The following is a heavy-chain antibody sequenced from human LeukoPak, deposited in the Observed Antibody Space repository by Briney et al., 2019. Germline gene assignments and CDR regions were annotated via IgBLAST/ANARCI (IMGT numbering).Heavy chain of an antibody. CDR2: IYHGGSA. J-gene: IGHJ5*02. D-gene: IGHD1-26*01. V-gene: IGHV4-30-2*01. Sequence: SQTLSLTCAVSGDSLSSGGYSWSWLRQPPGTGLEWIGYIYHGGSAYYSPSLKSRANISVDKSKNQFSLKLSSVTAADTAVYYCARYFSGGQFKWFDPWGQGTLVTVSS. CDR3: ARYFSGGQFKWFDP. CDR1: GDSLSSGGYS.